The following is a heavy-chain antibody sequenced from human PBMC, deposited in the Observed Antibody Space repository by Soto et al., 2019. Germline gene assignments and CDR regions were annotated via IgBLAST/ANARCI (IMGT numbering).Heavy chain of an antibody. Sequence: SQTLSLTCAISGFSISTDSAAWNWIRQSPSRGLEWLGRTYYRSGWSREYAVSVRGRITINPDTSKNQFSLQLNSVTPEDTAVYFCARAYSSDWFSYFDFWGQRTLVTVSS. V-gene: IGHV6-1*01. D-gene: IGHD6-19*01. CDR3: ARAYSSDWFSYFDF. CDR1: GFSISTDSAA. J-gene: IGHJ4*02. CDR2: TYYRSGWSR.